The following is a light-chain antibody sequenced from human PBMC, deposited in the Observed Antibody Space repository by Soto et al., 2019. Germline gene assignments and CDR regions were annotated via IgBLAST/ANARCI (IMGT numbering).Light chain of an antibody. J-gene: IGKJ1*01. CDR1: QSVRFN. CDR2: GAS. V-gene: IGKV3-15*01. Sequence: EIVLAQSPATLSVSPGESATLSCRASQSVRFNLAWYQQKPGQAPRLLIYGASTRATDIPARFSGSGSGTEFTLTISSLQSEDFAIYYCQEYNDWPPWTFXQGTKVDIK. CDR3: QEYNDWPPWT.